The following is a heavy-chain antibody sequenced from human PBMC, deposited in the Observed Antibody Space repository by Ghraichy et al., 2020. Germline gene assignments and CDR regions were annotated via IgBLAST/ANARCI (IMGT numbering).Heavy chain of an antibody. CDR3: AKDPGSPRYFDY. Sequence: GGSLRLSCAASGFTFSSYGMHWVRQAPGKGLEWVAVISYDGSNKYYADSVKGRFTISRDNSKNTLYLQMNSLRAEDTAVYYCAKDPGSPRYFDYWGQGTLVTVSS. D-gene: IGHD3-10*01. V-gene: IGHV3-30*18. CDR2: ISYDGSNK. J-gene: IGHJ4*02. CDR1: GFTFSSYG.